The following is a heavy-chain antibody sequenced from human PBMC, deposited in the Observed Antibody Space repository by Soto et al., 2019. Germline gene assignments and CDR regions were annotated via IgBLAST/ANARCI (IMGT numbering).Heavy chain of an antibody. D-gene: IGHD3-22*01. J-gene: IGHJ4*02. CDR3: VKGEYYYDSSGYYPFDY. V-gene: IGHV3-23*01. CDR1: GFSFSNYA. Sequence: GSLRLSCAASGFSFSNYAMTWVRQAPGKGLEWVSTISSGGGDTYHADAVKGRFTISRDNSKNTVYLQMSSLRVEDTAVYYCVKGEYYYDSSGYYPFDYWGQGT. CDR2: ISSGGGDT.